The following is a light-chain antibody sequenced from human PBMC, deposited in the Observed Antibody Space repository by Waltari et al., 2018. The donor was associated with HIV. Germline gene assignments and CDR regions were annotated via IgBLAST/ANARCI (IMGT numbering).Light chain of an antibody. CDR3: SAYTTDSTLV. V-gene: IGLV2-14*01. J-gene: IGLJ3*02. CDR2: AVT. Sequence: QSALTQPASVSGSPGPSITISCTGTSSDVGGYKSVSWYQPLPGKAPKPVIYAVTDPPSGVSDRFSGCKSGNTASLTISGLQAEDEADYYCSAYTTDSTLVFGAGTKLTVL. CDR1: SSDVGGYKS.